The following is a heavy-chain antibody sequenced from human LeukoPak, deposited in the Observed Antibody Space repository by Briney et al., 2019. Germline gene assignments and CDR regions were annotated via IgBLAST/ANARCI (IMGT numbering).Heavy chain of an antibody. CDR1: GYTFTSFD. CDR2: IIPIFGTA. D-gene: IGHD2-2*01. V-gene: IGHV1-69*05. J-gene: IGHJ3*02. CDR3: ARDLFVVVPAATPLHDAFDI. Sequence: ASVKVSCKASGYTFTSFDINWVRQAPGQGLEWMGGIIPIFGTANYAQKFQGRVTITTDESTSTAYMELSSLRSEDTAVYYCARDLFVVVPAATPLHDAFDIWGQGTMVTVSS.